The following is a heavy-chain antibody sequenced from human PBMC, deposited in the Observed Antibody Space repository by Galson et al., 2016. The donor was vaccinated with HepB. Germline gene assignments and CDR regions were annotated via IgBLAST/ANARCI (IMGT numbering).Heavy chain of an antibody. V-gene: IGHV2-5*01. CDR3: AHRRSGYCNTVNRLYFDY. D-gene: IGHD2-15*01. CDR2: IHWNDDK. Sequence: PALVKPTQTLTLTCTFSGFSLSTTGEAVGWTRQPPGKALEWLALIHWNDDKRYSPSLKSRLTITKDTSKNQVVLTVTNMDPVDTATYFCAHRRSGYCNTVNRLYFDYWGQGTLATVSS. CDR1: GFSLSTTGEA. J-gene: IGHJ4*02.